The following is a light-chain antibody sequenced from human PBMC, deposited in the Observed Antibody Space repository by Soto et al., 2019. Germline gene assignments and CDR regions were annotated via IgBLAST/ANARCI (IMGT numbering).Light chain of an antibody. Sequence: EILLTQSPGTLSLSPGDRATLSCRASQSLGSTFLAWYQQKSGQSPRLLIYGASDRATDVPDRFSGSVSGADFTLTISRLEPEDFAVYFCQQYGRLPLSFGGGTKVEIK. CDR3: QQYGRLPLS. J-gene: IGKJ4*01. CDR2: GAS. CDR1: QSLGSTF. V-gene: IGKV3-20*01.